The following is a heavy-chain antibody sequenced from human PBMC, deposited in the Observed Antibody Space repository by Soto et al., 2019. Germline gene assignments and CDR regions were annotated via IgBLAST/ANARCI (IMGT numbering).Heavy chain of an antibody. Sequence: QVQLQESGPGLVKPSQTLSLTCTVSGGSISSGDYYWSWIRQPPGKGLEWIGYMYYSGSTYYNPSLKSRVTISVDTSKNQFPLKLNSVTAADTAVYYCARWLGYGPHFDYWGQGTLVTVSS. CDR2: MYYSGST. CDR3: ARWLGYGPHFDY. V-gene: IGHV4-30-4*01. CDR1: GGSISSGDYY. D-gene: IGHD5-12*01. J-gene: IGHJ4*02.